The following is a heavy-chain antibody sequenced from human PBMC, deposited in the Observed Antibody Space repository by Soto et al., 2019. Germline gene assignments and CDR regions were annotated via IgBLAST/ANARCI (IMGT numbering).Heavy chain of an antibody. CDR2: IYWDDDK. CDR1: GFSLSTSGVG. V-gene: IGHV2-5*02. CDR3: AHRRANGDRIDY. D-gene: IGHD7-27*01. Sequence: QITLKESGPTLVKPTQTLTLTCTFSGFSLSTSGVGVGWIRQPPGKALEWLALIYWDDDKRYSPSLKSSLTITKDTSKTHVVLTMTNIDPVDTATYYCAHRRANGDRIDYWGQGTLVTVSS. J-gene: IGHJ4*02.